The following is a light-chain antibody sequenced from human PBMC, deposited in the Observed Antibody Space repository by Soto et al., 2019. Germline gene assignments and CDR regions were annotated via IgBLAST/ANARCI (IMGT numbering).Light chain of an antibody. J-gene: IGLJ1*01. CDR1: SGDIGGYYY. CDR2: QVT. Sequence: QSALAQPASVSGSPGQSITISCTGTSGDIGGYYYVSWYQHHPGKAPKLIIYQVTNRPSGVSHRFSGSKSGNTASLTISGLQAEDEADYYCTSYSSSSTFYVXGTGTKVTVL. V-gene: IGLV2-14*01. CDR3: TSYSSSSTFYV.